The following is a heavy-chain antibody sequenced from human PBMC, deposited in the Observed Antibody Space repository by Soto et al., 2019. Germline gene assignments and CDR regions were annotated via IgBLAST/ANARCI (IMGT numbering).Heavy chain of an antibody. J-gene: IGHJ4*02. CDR3: ARGQGGYDSAFYDY. CDR2: IIPILGIA. Sequence: SVKVSCKASGGTFSSYTISWVRQAPGQGLEWMGRIIPILGIANYAQKFQGRVTITADKSTSTAYMELSSLRSEDTAVYYCARGQGGYDSAFYDYWGQGTLVTVSS. D-gene: IGHD5-12*01. CDR1: GGTFSSYT. V-gene: IGHV1-69*02.